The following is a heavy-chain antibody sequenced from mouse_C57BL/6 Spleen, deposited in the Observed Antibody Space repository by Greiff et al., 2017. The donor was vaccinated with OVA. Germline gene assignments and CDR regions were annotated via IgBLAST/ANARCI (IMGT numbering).Heavy chain of an antibody. J-gene: IGHJ1*03. CDR2: INPYNGGT. CDR1: GYTFTDYY. D-gene: IGHD1-1*01. CDR3: ARDGSSFWYFDV. Sequence: EVQLQQSGPVLVKPGASVKMSCKASGYTFTDYYMNWVKQSHGKSLEWIGVINPYNGGTSYNQKFKGKATLTVDKSSSTAYMELNSLTSEDAAVYYGARDGSSFWYFDVWGTGTTVTVSS. V-gene: IGHV1-19*01.